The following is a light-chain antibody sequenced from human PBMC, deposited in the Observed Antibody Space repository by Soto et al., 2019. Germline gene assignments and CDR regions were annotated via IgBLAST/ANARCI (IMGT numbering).Light chain of an antibody. CDR2: GAS. CDR3: QQLNSYPWT. Sequence: DIQLTQSPSFLSASVGDRVTITCRASQGISSYLAWYQQKPGKAPKVLIYGASTLQSGVPSRFSGSGSGTEFTLTISSLQTEDFATYSCQQLNSYPWTFGQGTKVEIK. J-gene: IGKJ1*01. CDR1: QGISSY. V-gene: IGKV1-9*01.